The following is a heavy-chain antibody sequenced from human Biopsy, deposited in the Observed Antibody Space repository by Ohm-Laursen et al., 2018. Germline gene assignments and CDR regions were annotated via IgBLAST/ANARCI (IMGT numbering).Heavy chain of an antibody. J-gene: IGHJ4*02. CDR3: LREAATGYYRTADF. V-gene: IGHV3-30*03. Sequence: SLRLSCAAPGFTFNNYGMQWVRQAPGKGLEWVAHFSYDGINKHYADSVKGRFTISRDNSKNTLSLQMNSLRVEDTAMYYCLREAATGYYRTADFWGQGTLVTVSS. CDR2: FSYDGINK. CDR1: GFTFNNYG. D-gene: IGHD3-9*01.